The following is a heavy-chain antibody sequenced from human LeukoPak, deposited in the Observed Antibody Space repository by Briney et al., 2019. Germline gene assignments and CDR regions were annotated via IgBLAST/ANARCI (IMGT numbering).Heavy chain of an antibody. CDR1: GYTFTGYY. J-gene: IGHJ6*02. D-gene: IGHD1-26*01. Sequence: GASVKVSCKASGYTFTGYYMHWVRQAPGQGLERMGWINPNSGGTNYAQKFQGRVTMTRDTSISTAYMELSRLRSDDTAVYYCARGSSGSYLEYYYGMDVWGQGTTVTVSS. CDR3: ARGSSGSYLEYYYGMDV. V-gene: IGHV1-2*02. CDR2: INPNSGGT.